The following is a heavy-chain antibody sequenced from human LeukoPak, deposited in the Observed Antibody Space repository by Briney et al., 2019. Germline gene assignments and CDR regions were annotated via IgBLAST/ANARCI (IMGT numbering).Heavy chain of an antibody. Sequence: RASVKVSCKASGYTFTSYDINWVRQATGQGLEWMGWMNPNSGNTGYAQKFQGRVTMTRNTSINTAYMELSSLRSEDTAVYYCARESAMVRGVIIYWGQGTLVTVSS. D-gene: IGHD3-10*01. V-gene: IGHV1-8*01. CDR1: GYTFTSYD. CDR2: MNPNSGNT. CDR3: ARESAMVRGVIIY. J-gene: IGHJ4*02.